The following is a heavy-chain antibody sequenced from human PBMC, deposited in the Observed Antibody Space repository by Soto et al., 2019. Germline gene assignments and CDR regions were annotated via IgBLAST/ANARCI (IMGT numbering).Heavy chain of an antibody. CDR2: INHSGST. CDR1: GGSFSGYY. J-gene: IGHJ4*02. V-gene: IGHV4-34*01. D-gene: IGHD3-22*01. CDR3: ARGFHYYDSSGYYGGGDY. Sequence: QVQLQQWGAGLLKPSETLSLTCAVYGGSFSGYYWSWIRQPPGKGLEWIGEINHSGSTNYNPSLKRRVTISVDTSKNQFSLKLSSVTAADTAVYYCARGFHYYDSSGYYGGGDYWGQGTLVTVSS.